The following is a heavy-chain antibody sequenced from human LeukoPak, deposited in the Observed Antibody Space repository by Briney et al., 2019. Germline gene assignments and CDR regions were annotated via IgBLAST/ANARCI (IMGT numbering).Heavy chain of an antibody. CDR2: IRSKANSYAT. J-gene: IGHJ1*01. D-gene: IGHD3-10*01. V-gene: IGHV3-73*01. CDR1: GFTFSTYS. CDR3: TRTEYYGDLTEYFQH. Sequence: PGGSLRLSCAASGFTFSTYSMNWVRQASGKGLEWVGRIRSKANSYATAYAAAVKGRFTISRDDSKNTAYLQMNSLKIEDTAVYYCTRTEYYGDLTEYFQHWGQGTLVTVSS.